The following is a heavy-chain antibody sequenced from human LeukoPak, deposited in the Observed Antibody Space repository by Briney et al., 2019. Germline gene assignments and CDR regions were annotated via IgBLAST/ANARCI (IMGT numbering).Heavy chain of an antibody. CDR2: IYSGGST. CDR3: ARVNSSSWFDY. J-gene: IGHJ4*02. V-gene: IGHV3-53*01. D-gene: IGHD6-13*01. Sequence: SGGSLRLSCAVSGFTVSSNYMSWVRQAPGKGLEWVSIIYSGGSTYYADSVKGRFTISRDNSKNTLYLQMNSLRAEDTAVYYCARVNSSSWFDYWGQGTLVTVSS. CDR1: GFTVSSNY.